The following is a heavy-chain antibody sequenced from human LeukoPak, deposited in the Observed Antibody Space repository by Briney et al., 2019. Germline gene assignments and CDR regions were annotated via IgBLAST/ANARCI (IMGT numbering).Heavy chain of an antibody. V-gene: IGHV4-30-4*08. CDR3: ARTQGGSTYYDFWSGYYNFDY. CDR2: IYYSGST. Sequence: SETLSLTCTVSGGSISSGDYYWRWIRQPPGKGLEWIGYIYYSGSTYYNPCLKSRFTISVDTSKNPFSLKLSSVTAADTAVYYCARTQGGSTYYDFWSGYYNFDYWGQGTLVTVSS. J-gene: IGHJ4*02. CDR1: GGSISSGDYY. D-gene: IGHD3-3*01.